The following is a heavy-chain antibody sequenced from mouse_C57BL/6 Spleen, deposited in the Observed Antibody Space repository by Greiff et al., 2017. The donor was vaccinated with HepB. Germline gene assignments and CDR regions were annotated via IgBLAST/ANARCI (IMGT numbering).Heavy chain of an antibody. D-gene: IGHD2-1*01. CDR3: ARSGGKGAMDY. CDR2: IYPSDSET. CDR1: GYTFTSYW. J-gene: IGHJ4*01. V-gene: IGHV1-61*01. Sequence: QVHVKQPGAELVRPGSSVKLSCKASGYTFTSYWMDWVKQRPGQGLEWIGNIYPSDSETHYNQKFKDKATLTVDKSSSTAYMQLSSLTSEDSAVYYCARSGGKGAMDYWGQGTSVTVSS.